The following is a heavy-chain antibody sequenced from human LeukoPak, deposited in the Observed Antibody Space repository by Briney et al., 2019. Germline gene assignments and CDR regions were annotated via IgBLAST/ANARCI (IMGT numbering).Heavy chain of an antibody. CDR3: ARDFSSPEMATITGDS. CDR1: GFTFSSYS. D-gene: IGHD5-24*01. Sequence: GGSLRLSCAASGFTFSSYSMNWVRQAPGKGLEWVSYISSSSSTIYYADSVKGRFTISRDNAKNSLYLQMNSLRAEDTAVYYCARDFSSPEMATITGDSWGQGTLVTVSS. J-gene: IGHJ4*02. V-gene: IGHV3-48*04. CDR2: ISSSSSTI.